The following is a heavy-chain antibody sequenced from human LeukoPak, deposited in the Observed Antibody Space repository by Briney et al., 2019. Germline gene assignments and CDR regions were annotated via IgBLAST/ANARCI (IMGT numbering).Heavy chain of an antibody. CDR2: ISGSGGST. CDR3: AKEYGSGCYGY. J-gene: IGHJ4*02. V-gene: IGHV3-23*01. Sequence: GGSLRLSCAASEFSVGSNYMTWVRQAPGKGLEWVSAISGSGGSTYYADSVKGRFTISRDNSKNTLYLQMNSLRAEDTAVYYCAKEYGSGCYGYWGQGTLVTVSS. D-gene: IGHD3-10*01. CDR1: EFSVGSNY.